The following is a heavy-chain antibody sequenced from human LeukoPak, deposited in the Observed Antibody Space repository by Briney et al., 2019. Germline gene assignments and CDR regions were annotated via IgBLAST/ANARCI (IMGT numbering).Heavy chain of an antibody. CDR1: GFTFSSYW. CDR3: ARDLGGTILTPYYDY. D-gene: IGHD3-9*01. CDR2: IKQDGSEK. V-gene: IGHV3-7*01. Sequence: GGSLRLSCAASGFTFSSYWMSWVRQAPGKGLEWVANIKQDGSEKYYVDAVKGRFTISRDNAKNSLYLQMNSLRAEDTAVYYCARDLGGTILTPYYDYWGQGTLVTVSS. J-gene: IGHJ4*02.